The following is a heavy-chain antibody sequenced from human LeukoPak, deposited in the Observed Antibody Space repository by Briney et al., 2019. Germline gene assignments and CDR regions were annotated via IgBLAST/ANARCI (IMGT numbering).Heavy chain of an antibody. V-gene: IGHV3-23*01. Sequence: GGSLRLSCAASGFPFSNFAMSWLRQAPGKGLEWVSAISASGADTFHADSVKGRFTTSRDKSKNTLYLQMNSLRADDTATYYCAKGGYGHYPGRWGQGTVVIVSS. D-gene: IGHD4-17*01. J-gene: IGHJ4*02. CDR3: AKGGYGHYPGR. CDR1: GFPFSNFA. CDR2: ISASGADT.